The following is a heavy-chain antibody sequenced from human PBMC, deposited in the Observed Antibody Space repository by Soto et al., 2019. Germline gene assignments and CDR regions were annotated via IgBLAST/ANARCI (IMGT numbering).Heavy chain of an antibody. V-gene: IGHV1-18*01. CDR3: ARDQHYYDSRGDAFDL. CDR2: ISAYNGNT. CDR1: GYTFTSYG. D-gene: IGHD3-22*01. Sequence: QVQLVQSGAEVKKPGASVKVSCKASGYTFTSYGISWVRQAPGQGLEWMGWISAYNGNTNYAQKLQGRVTMTTDTTTSTAYKELRSLRSDDTAVYYCARDQHYYDSRGDAFDLWGQGTMVTVSS. J-gene: IGHJ3*01.